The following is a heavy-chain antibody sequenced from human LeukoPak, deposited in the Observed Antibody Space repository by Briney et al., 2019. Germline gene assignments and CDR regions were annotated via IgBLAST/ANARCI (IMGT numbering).Heavy chain of an antibody. V-gene: IGHV3-74*01. Sequence: GGSLRLSCAASGFTFSSYWMHWVRQAPGKGLVWVSRINIDGSSTNYADSVKGRFTISRDNAKNSLYLQMNSLRAEDTAVYYCARVKSGYSYGPHYYYYYYMDVWGKGTTVTVSS. CDR1: GFTFSSYW. CDR3: ARVKSGYSYGPHYYYYYYMDV. J-gene: IGHJ6*03. D-gene: IGHD5-18*01. CDR2: INIDGSST.